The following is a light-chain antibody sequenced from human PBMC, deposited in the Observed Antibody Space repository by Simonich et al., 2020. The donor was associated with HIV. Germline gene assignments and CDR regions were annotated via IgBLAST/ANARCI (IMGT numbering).Light chain of an antibody. CDR1: QGISNF. Sequence: DIQMTQSPSSLSASVGDRVTITCRASQGISNFLAWYQQKPGKAPKLLLYAASRLESGVPTRFSGSGSGTEFTLTISSLQPEDLPTYYCLQHNSCLSFGGGTKVEIK. CDR3: LQHNSCLS. CDR2: AAS. V-gene: IGKV1-NL1*01. J-gene: IGKJ4*01.